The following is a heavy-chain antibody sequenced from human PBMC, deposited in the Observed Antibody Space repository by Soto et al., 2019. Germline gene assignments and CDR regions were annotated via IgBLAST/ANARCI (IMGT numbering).Heavy chain of an antibody. CDR2: IKSKTDGGTT. D-gene: IGHD2-2*01. V-gene: IGHV3-15*01. Sequence: GGSLRLSCAASGITLSNAWMSWVRQAPGKGLEWVGRIKSKTDGGTTDYAAPVKGRFTIARDDSKNTLYLQMNSLKTEDTAVYYCTTDIEFAGYCSSSRCSSDAFDIWGQGTMVTVSS. CDR3: TTDIEFAGYCSSSRCSSDAFDI. CDR1: GITLSNAW. J-gene: IGHJ3*02.